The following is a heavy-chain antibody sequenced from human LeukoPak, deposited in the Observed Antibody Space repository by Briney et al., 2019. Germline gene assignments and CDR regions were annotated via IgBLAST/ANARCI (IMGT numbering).Heavy chain of an antibody. CDR3: TRHGQDLWFGESVWYYYMDV. CDR2: IRSKANSYAT. D-gene: IGHD3-10*01. CDR1: GFTFSGSA. J-gene: IGHJ6*03. Sequence: GGSLRLSCAASGFTFSGSAMHWVRQASGKGLEWVGRIRSKANSYATAYAASVKGRFTISRDDSKNTAYLQMNSLKTEDTAVYYCTRHGQDLWFGESVWYYYMDVWGKGTTVTVSS. V-gene: IGHV3-73*01.